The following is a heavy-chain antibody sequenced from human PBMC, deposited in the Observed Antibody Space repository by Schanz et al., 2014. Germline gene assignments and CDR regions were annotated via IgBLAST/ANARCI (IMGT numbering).Heavy chain of an antibody. V-gene: IGHV3-33*01. CDR2: IGYDGSEK. D-gene: IGHD6-13*01. CDR3: VREVGAAAGLAWGLDY. J-gene: IGHJ4*02. CDR1: GLNFDYYG. Sequence: QVQLVESGGGVVQPGRSLRLSCATSGLNFDYYGMNWVRQAPGKGLEWVANIGYDGSEKYYVDSVKGRFTISRDNSKDTLYLQMSGLTPEDTAVYYCVREVGAAAGLAWGLDYWGRGTLVTVSS.